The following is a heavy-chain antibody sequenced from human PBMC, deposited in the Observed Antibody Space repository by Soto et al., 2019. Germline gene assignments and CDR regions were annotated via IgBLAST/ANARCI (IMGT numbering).Heavy chain of an antibody. CDR3: ARSQGSSTSLEIYYYYYYGMDV. CDR2: IIPISGTA. Sequence: QVQLVQSGDEVKKPGSSVKVSCKASGGTFSSYAISWVRQAPGQGLAWMGGIIPISGTANYAQKFQGRVTITADESTSTAYMELSSLRSEDTAVYYCARSQGSSTSLEIYYYYYYGMDVWGKGTTVTVSS. V-gene: IGHV1-69*01. D-gene: IGHD2-2*01. J-gene: IGHJ6*04. CDR1: GGTFSSYA.